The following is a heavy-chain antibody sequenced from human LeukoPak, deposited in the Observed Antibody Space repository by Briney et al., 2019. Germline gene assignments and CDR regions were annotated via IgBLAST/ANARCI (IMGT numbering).Heavy chain of an antibody. CDR2: IYPGDSDT. D-gene: IGHD1-26*01. CDR3: ARHQIVGATRSPFDY. J-gene: IGHJ4*01. Sequence: PGESLKISCKGSGYSFTTYWIGWVRQMPGKGLEWMGIIYPGDSDTRYSPSFQGQVTISADKSISTAYLQWSSMKASDTAMYYCARHQIVGATRSPFDYWGHGTLVTVSS. CDR1: GYSFTTYW. V-gene: IGHV5-51*01.